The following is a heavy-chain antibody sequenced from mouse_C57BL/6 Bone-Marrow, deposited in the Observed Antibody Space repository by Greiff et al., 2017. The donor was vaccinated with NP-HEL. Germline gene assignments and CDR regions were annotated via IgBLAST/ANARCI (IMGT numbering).Heavy chain of an antibody. J-gene: IGHJ4*01. CDR3: ARRGGYYAMDY. CDR1: GFTFSSYG. V-gene: IGHV5-6*01. CDR2: ISSGGSYT. Sequence: EVQLVESGGDLVKPGGSLKLPCAASGFTFSSYGMSWVRQTQDKRLEWVATISSGGSYTYYPDSVKGRFTISRDNAKNTLYLQMSSLKSEDTAMYYCARRGGYYAMDYWGQGTSVTVSS.